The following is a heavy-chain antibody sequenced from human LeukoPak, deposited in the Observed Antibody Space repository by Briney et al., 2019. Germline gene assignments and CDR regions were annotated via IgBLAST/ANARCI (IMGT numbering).Heavy chain of an antibody. J-gene: IGHJ4*02. CDR1: GFTFSSYA. Sequence: GGSLRLSCAASGFTFSSYAMRWVRQAPGKGLEWVSAISGSGGSTYYADSVKGRFTISRDNSKNTLYLQMNSLRAEDTAVHYCAAWVVTFFDYWGQGTLVTVSS. D-gene: IGHD4-23*01. CDR3: AAWVVTFFDY. CDR2: ISGSGGST. V-gene: IGHV3-23*01.